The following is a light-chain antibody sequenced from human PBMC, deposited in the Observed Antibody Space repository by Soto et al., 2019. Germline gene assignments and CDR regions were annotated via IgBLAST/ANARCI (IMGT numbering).Light chain of an antibody. V-gene: IGKV2-28*01. CDR1: QSLLHSNGYNY. J-gene: IGKJ1*01. CDR2: LGS. Sequence: DIVMTQSPLSLPVTPGEPASSSCRASQSLLHSNGYNYLDWYLQKPGQSQQLLIYLGSNRASGVPDRFSGSGSGTDFALKISRVEAEDVGVYYCMQALQTPRTVGQGTKVEI. CDR3: MQALQTPRT.